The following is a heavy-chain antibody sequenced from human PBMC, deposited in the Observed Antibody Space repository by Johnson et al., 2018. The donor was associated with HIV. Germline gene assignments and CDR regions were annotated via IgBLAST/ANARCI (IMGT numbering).Heavy chain of an antibody. Sequence: VQLVESGGGLVEPGGSLRLSCAASGSTFNDYYMNWVRQAPGKGLEWVSVIFSDGTTYYAGSVKGRFTISRDSSKNTLYLQMNSLRSEDTAVYYCARDRLSSSSYNDAFDIWGQGTMVTVSS. V-gene: IGHV3-66*02. CDR1: GSTFNDYY. J-gene: IGHJ3*02. CDR3: ARDRLSSSSYNDAFDI. D-gene: IGHD2-2*02. CDR2: IFSDGTT.